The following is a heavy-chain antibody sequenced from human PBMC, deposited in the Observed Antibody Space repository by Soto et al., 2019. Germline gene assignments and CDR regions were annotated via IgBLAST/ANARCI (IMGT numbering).Heavy chain of an antibody. J-gene: IGHJ1*01. V-gene: IGHV3-66*01. CDR3: ARDLATFTIFLCPGQL. Sequence: GGSLRLSCAASGFTVSSKYMSWVRQAPGKGLEWVSLIQSGGSTFYADSVKGRFTISRDNSKNTLYLQMNSLRAEDTAVYYCARDLATFTIFLCPGQLWGQGTLVTVAS. CDR1: GFTVSSKY. D-gene: IGHD3-9*01. CDR2: IQSGGST.